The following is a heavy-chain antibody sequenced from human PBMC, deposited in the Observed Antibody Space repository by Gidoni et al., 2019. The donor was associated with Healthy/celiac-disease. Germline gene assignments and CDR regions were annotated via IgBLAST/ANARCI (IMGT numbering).Heavy chain of an antibody. CDR3: ARREMATRGAYFDY. V-gene: IGHV4-39*01. J-gene: IGHJ4*02. Sequence: QLQLQESGPGLVKPSETLSLTCTVSGGSISSSSYYWGWIRQPPGKGLEWIGSIYYLGSTYYNPALKSRVTISVDTSKNQFSLKLSSVTAADTAVYYCARREMATRGAYFDYWGQGTLVTVSS. D-gene: IGHD5-12*01. CDR1: GGSISSSSYY. CDR2: IYYLGST.